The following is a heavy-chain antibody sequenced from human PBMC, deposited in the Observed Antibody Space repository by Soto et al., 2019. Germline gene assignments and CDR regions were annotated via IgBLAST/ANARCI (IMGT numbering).Heavy chain of an antibody. V-gene: IGHV1-69*02. CDR3: ASRYDYVWGSYRAPDY. J-gene: IGHJ4*02. CDR1: GGTFSSYT. D-gene: IGHD3-16*02. CDR2: IIPILGIA. Sequence: QVQLVQSGAEVKKPGSSVKVSCKASGGTFSSYTISWVRQAPGQGLEWMGRIIPILGIANYAQKFQGRVTITADKSTSTAYMELSSLRSEDTAVYYCASRYDYVWGSYRAPDYWGQGTLVTVSS.